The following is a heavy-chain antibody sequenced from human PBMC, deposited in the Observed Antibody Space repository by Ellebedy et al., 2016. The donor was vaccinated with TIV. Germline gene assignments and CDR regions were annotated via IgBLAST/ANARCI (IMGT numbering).Heavy chain of an antibody. D-gene: IGHD4-17*01. V-gene: IGHV3-23*01. CDR2: ISGNGGST. CDR3: VKHIGRDYGDRMDY. J-gene: IGHJ4*02. CDR1: GFTFSNYA. Sequence: GESLKISCAASGFTFSNYAISWVRQTPEKRLEWVSAISGNGGSTYSPDSVRGRFTISRDNSKTTLYLQMNSLRAEDTAIYYCVKHIGRDYGDRMDYWGQGTLVTVSS.